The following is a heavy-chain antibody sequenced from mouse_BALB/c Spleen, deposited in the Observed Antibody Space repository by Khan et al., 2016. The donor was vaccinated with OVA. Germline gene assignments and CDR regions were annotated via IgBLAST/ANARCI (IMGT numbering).Heavy chain of an antibody. CDR3: ARKNGSDFDY. D-gene: IGHD1-1*01. V-gene: IGHV1-20*02. J-gene: IGHJ2*01. CDR1: GYSFTGYF. CDR2: INPHIGET. Sequence: VQLKESGPELVKPGASVKISCKASGYSFTGYFMNWVMQSHGKSLEWFGRINPHIGETLYNQKFKGKATLTVDESSRTVHMELRSLASEDSAVYYCARKNGSDFDYWGQGTTLTVSS.